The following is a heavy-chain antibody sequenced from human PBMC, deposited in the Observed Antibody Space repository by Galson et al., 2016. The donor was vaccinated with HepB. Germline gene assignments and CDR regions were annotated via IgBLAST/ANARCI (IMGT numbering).Heavy chain of an antibody. Sequence: SLRLSCAASGFTFSTYWMSWARQAPGKGLEWVANIKDDGSDKYYVDSVKGRFTISRDNAKNSLHLQMNSLRAEDTAVYYCARDVLWFGTFSWFDPWGQGTLVSVSS. CDR1: GFTFSTYW. D-gene: IGHD3-10*01. CDR2: IKDDGSDK. V-gene: IGHV3-7*04. J-gene: IGHJ5*02. CDR3: ARDVLWFGTFSWFDP.